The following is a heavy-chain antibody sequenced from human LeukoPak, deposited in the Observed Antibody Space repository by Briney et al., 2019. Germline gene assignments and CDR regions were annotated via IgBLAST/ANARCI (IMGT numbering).Heavy chain of an antibody. Sequence: SETLSLTCTVSGGSISSYYWSWIRQPAGKGLEWIGRIYTSGSTNYNPSLKSRVTMSVDTSNSQLSLKLTSLTAADSAVYYCARRSTFENFFDYWGQGTPVTVSS. V-gene: IGHV4-4*07. CDR1: GGSISSYY. CDR3: ARRSTFENFFDY. D-gene: IGHD3-10*01. J-gene: IGHJ4*02. CDR2: IYTSGST.